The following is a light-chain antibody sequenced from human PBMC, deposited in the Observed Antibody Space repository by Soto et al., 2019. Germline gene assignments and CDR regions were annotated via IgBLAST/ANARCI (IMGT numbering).Light chain of an antibody. CDR1: QSINSD. CDR3: QQYNGWPIT. J-gene: IGKJ5*01. V-gene: IGKV3-15*01. Sequence: EVVMNNSPATVSVSTKATTRLSYMASQSINSDVAWYQQKVDQTPRLLIYGASTRATGFPARFSGSGSGTEFTLTISSLQSEDFAVYYCQQYNGWPITFGQGTRLEIK. CDR2: GAS.